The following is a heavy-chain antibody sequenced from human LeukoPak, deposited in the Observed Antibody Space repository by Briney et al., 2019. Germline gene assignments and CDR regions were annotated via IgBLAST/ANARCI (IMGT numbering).Heavy chain of an antibody. V-gene: IGHV3-48*03. CDR3: ARERIAARLD. D-gene: IGHD6-13*01. CDR1: GFTFSSYE. CDR2: ISSSGSTR. Sequence: GGSLRLSCAASGFTFSSYEMNWVRQAPGKELAWVSYISSSGSTRHYADSVKGRFTISRDNAKNSLYLQMNSLGAEDTAVYYCARERIAARLDWGQGTLVTVSS. J-gene: IGHJ4*02.